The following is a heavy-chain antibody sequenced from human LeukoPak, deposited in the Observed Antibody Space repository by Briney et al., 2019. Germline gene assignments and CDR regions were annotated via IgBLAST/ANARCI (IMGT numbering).Heavy chain of an antibody. Sequence: SETLSLTCTVSGGSISSSSYYWGWIRQPPGKGLEWIGSIYYSGSTYYNPSLKSRVTISVDTSKNQFSLKLSSVTAADTAVYYCASRWYYYGSGSYSKPHMDVWGKGTTVTVSS. V-gene: IGHV4-39*07. J-gene: IGHJ6*03. CDR3: ASRWYYYGSGSYSKPHMDV. D-gene: IGHD3-10*01. CDR1: GGSISSSSYY. CDR2: IYYSGST.